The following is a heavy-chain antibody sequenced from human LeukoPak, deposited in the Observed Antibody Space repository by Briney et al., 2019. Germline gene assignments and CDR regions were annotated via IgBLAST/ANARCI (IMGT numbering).Heavy chain of an antibody. Sequence: ASVKVSCKASGGTFSSYAISWVRQAPGQGLEWMGRIIPILGIANYAQKFQGRVTITADKSTSTAYMELSSLRSEDTAVYYCGGYCSSTSCYTGYAFDIWGQGTMVTVSS. V-gene: IGHV1-69*04. CDR3: GGYCSSTSCYTGYAFDI. CDR2: IIPILGIA. D-gene: IGHD2-2*02. CDR1: GGTFSSYA. J-gene: IGHJ3*02.